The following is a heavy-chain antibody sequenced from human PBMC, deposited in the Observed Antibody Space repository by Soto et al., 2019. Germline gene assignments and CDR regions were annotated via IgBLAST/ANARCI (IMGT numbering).Heavy chain of an antibody. CDR2: INAGNGNT. V-gene: IGHV1-3*01. Sequence: GASVKVSCKASGYTFTSYAMHWVRQAPGQRLEWMGWINAGNGNTKYSQKFQGRVTITRDTSASTAYMELSSLRSEDTAVYFCAKDQLPVYYYHSRGPFDSWGQGTLVTVSS. D-gene: IGHD3-22*01. CDR3: AKDQLPVYYYHSRGPFDS. CDR1: GYTFTSYA. J-gene: IGHJ4*02.